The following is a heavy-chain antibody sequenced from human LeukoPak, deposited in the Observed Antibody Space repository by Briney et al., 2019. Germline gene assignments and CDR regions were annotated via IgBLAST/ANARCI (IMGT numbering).Heavy chain of an antibody. CDR1: GYTLTELS. CDR2: FDPEDGET. Sequence: ASVKVSCKVSGYTLTELSMHWVRQAPGKGLEWMGGFDPEDGETIYAQKFQGRVTMTEDTSTDTAYMELSSPRSEDTAVYYCATESSWDDSSGYFNYWGQGTLVTVSS. CDR3: ATESSWDDSSGYFNY. V-gene: IGHV1-24*01. J-gene: IGHJ4*02. D-gene: IGHD3-22*01.